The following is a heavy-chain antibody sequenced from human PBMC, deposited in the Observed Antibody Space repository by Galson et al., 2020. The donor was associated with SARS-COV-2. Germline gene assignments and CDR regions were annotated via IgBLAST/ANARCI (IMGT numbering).Heavy chain of an antibody. CDR2: FDPEDGET. Sequence: ASVKVPCNVSGYTLTDISMHWVRHAPGKGLEWMGGFDPEDGETIYAQKFQDRVTMTEDTSTDTAYMELSSLRSEDTAVYYCATDFAYCGGDCYPRFDDWGQGTLVTVAS. J-gene: IGHJ4*02. CDR1: GYTLTDIS. V-gene: IGHV1-24*01. D-gene: IGHD2-21*02. CDR3: ATDFAYCGGDCYPRFDD.